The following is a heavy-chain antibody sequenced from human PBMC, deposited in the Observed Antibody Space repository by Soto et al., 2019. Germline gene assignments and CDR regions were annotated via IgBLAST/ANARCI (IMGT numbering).Heavy chain of an antibody. Sequence: ASVKVSCKASGYTFIDYDINWVRLAPGRGLEWMGWMNPNTGNTRYAQHFQGRFIMTRDTSISTAFMELSSLRSEDTAVYYCARGKLATLTDFWGQGILVTVSS. CDR3: ARGKLATLTDF. CDR1: GYTFIDYD. V-gene: IGHV1-8*01. CDR2: MNPNTGNT. J-gene: IGHJ4*02. D-gene: IGHD5-12*01.